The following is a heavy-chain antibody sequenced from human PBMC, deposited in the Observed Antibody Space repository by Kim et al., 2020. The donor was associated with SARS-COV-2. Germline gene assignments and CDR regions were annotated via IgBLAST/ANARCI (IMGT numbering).Heavy chain of an antibody. CDR3: ARAVVGVTIFGVVTGPRGYYYYGMDV. CDR1: GGTFSSYA. CDR2: IIPILGTA. J-gene: IGHJ6*02. Sequence: SVKVSCKASGGTFSSYAISWVRQAPGQGLEWMGGIIPILGTANYAQKFQGRVTITADESTSTAYMELSSLRSEDTAVYYCARAVVGVTIFGVVTGPRGYYYYGMDVWGQGTTVTVSS. D-gene: IGHD3-3*01. V-gene: IGHV1-69*13.